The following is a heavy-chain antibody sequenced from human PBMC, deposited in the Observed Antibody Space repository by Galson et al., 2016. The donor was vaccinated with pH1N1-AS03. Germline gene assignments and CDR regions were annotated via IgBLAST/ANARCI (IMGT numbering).Heavy chain of an antibody. J-gene: IGHJ4*02. Sequence: SLRLSCAASGFALIDYSMHWVRQAPGKGLEWVSSIDPTSTYIYYADSPTGRFTISRDNAFNSLYPQMNSPRVDDTAVYFCTRSAPRGGHEPFDFWGQGTLVTVSP. V-gene: IGHV3-21*01. CDR3: TRSAPRGGHEPFDF. CDR1: GFALIDYS. CDR2: IDPTSTYI. D-gene: IGHD5-12*01.